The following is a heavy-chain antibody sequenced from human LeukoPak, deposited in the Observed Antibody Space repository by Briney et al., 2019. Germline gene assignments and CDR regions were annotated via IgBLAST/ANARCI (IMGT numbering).Heavy chain of an antibody. CDR3: ARLSSSSNYYVQETGDY. V-gene: IGHV3-48*01. CDR1: GFTFSSYS. D-gene: IGHD3-22*01. Sequence: GGSLRLSCAASGFTFSSYSMNWVRQAPGKGLEWVSYISSSSSTIYYADSVKGRFTISRDNAKNSLYLQMNSLRAEDTAVYYCARLSSSSNYYVQETGDYWGQGTLVTVSS. J-gene: IGHJ4*02. CDR2: ISSSSSTI.